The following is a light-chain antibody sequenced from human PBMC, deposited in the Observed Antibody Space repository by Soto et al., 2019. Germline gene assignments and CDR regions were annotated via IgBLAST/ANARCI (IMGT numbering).Light chain of an antibody. CDR2: DTS. CDR1: QGIGAT. J-gene: IGKJ4*01. V-gene: IGKV3-15*01. CDR3: QRYNNWPLT. Sequence: MTQSPATLSASIGDGVTITCRASQGIGATLAWYQHKPGQTPRLLIYDTSAMATGVPARFSGSRSGPEFTLTINSLQSEDFAIYYCQRYNNWPLTFGGGTKVDIK.